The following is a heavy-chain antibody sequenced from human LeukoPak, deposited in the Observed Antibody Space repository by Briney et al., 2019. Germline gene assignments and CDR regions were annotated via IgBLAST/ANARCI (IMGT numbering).Heavy chain of an antibody. V-gene: IGHV1-18*01. CDR2: ISAYNGNT. Sequence: VASVKVSCKASGYTFTNYGICWVRQAPGQGLEWMGWISAYNGNTNYAQKLQGRVTMTTDTSTSTAYMELRSLRSDDTAVYYCARDPGYCSSTSCYRSGYFEHWGQGTLVTVSS. D-gene: IGHD2-2*01. J-gene: IGHJ1*01. CDR1: GYTFTNYG. CDR3: ARDPGYCSSTSCYRSGYFEH.